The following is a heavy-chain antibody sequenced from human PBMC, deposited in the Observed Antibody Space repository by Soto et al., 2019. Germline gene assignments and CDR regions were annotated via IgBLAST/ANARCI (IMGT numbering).Heavy chain of an antibody. V-gene: IGHV3-7*03. CDR2: IRQDGGAQ. J-gene: IGHJ5*02. CDR1: GFTFTTYW. Sequence: GGSLRLSCVASGFTFTTYWMSWVRQAPGKGLEWVANIRQDGGAQYYVDSVKGRFTISRDNAKNSVYLQMDSLRVEDTAVYYCVRGGHGSGSYLGSSWGQGILVTVSS. D-gene: IGHD3-10*01. CDR3: VRGGHGSGSYLGSS.